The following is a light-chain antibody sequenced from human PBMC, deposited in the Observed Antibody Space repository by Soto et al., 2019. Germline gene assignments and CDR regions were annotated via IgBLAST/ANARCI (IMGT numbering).Light chain of an antibody. Sequence: EIVMTQSPATLSVSPGERATLSCRASQSISSKLAWYQQKPGQAPRLLIYDASTRATGIPARFSGSGSGTEFTLTINSLQSEDFAVYYCQHCENWLWTFGQGTTVEIK. CDR3: QHCENWLWT. J-gene: IGKJ1*01. CDR1: QSISSK. V-gene: IGKV3-15*01. CDR2: DAS.